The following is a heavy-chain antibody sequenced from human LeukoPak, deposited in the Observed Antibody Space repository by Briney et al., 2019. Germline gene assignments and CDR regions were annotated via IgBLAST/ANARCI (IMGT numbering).Heavy chain of an antibody. D-gene: IGHD5/OR15-5a*01. CDR3: AKRTVSAFDS. CDR1: GFTFRTYA. V-gene: IGHV3-23*01. J-gene: IGHJ4*02. Sequence: GGSLRLSCTASGFTFRTYARNWVRQAPGKGLEWLSGISGSGNGTYYADSAKGRFTISRDNSKNVVYLQMNSLTVEDAATYYCAKRTVSAFDSWGQGTLLIVSS. CDR2: ISGSGNGT.